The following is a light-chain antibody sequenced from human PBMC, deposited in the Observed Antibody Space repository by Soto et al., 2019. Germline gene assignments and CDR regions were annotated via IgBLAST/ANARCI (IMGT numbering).Light chain of an antibody. V-gene: IGKV3-11*01. Sequence: EIVLTQSPATLSLSPGERATLSCRASQNVSSYLGWYQQKPGQAPRLLIYDASSRATGIPDRFSGSGSGTDFTLTISSIEPEDFAGYYCQQRSNWLFTFGHGTKVYI. CDR3: QQRSNWLFT. CDR1: QNVSSY. CDR2: DAS. J-gene: IGKJ3*01.